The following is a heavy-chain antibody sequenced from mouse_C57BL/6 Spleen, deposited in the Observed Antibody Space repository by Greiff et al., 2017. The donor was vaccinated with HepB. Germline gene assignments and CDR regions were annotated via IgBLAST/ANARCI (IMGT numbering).Heavy chain of an antibody. V-gene: IGHV5-4*01. J-gene: IGHJ3*01. D-gene: IGHD2-4*01. CDR2: ISDGGSYT. Sequence: EVQGVESGGGLVKPGGSLKLSCAASGFTFSSYAMSWVRQTPEKRLEWVATISDGGSYTYYPDNVKGRFTISRDNAKNNLYLQMSHLKSEDTAMYYCAREGIYYDYDDAYWGQRTLVTVSA. CDR1: GFTFSSYA. CDR3: AREGIYYDYDDAY.